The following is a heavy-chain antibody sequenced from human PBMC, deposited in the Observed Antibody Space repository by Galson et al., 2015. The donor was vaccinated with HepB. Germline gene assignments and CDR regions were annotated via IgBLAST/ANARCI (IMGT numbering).Heavy chain of an antibody. CDR1: GGSFSGYF. V-gene: IGHV4-34*01. CDR2: INHNGNT. Sequence: ETLSLTCAVYGGSFSGYFRRWGRPPPGGGVGGAGGINHNGNTNYNPSLKSRVTISVDTSKNQFSLKLSSVTAADTAVYYCARFRHYYDSSAVGGAFDIWGQGTMVTVSS. D-gene: IGHD3-22*01. CDR3: ARFRHYYDSSAVGGAFDI. J-gene: IGHJ3*02.